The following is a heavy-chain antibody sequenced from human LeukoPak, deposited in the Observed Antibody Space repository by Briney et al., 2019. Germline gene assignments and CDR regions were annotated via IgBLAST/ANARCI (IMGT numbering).Heavy chain of an antibody. D-gene: IGHD3-22*01. CDR3: AKDSGRKYYYDSSYDY. CDR2: IWYEGSNK. CDR1: GFTFSNYG. Sequence: GRSLRLSCAASGFTFSNYGMHWVRQAPGKGLEWVALIWYEGSNKYYTDSVKGRLTISRDNSKDTLFLQMNSLRAEDTAVYYCAKDSGRKYYYDSSYDYWGQGTLFTVSS. V-gene: IGHV3-33*06. J-gene: IGHJ4*02.